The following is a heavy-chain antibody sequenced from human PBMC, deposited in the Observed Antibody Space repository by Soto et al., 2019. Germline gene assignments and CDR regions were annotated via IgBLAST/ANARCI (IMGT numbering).Heavy chain of an antibody. CDR2: VNPILSMS. V-gene: IGHV1-69*02. D-gene: IGHD3-10*01. Sequence: QVQLVQSGAELKKPGSSVKVSCKASGDTFSFYTINWVRQAPGLGLEWMGRVNPILSMSNYAQKFQGRVTMTADKSTSTADMEMRSLRPEDTAFYYCATSYGSGYRAFDYWGQGALVTVSS. CDR3: ATSYGSGYRAFDY. J-gene: IGHJ4*02. CDR1: GDTFSFYT.